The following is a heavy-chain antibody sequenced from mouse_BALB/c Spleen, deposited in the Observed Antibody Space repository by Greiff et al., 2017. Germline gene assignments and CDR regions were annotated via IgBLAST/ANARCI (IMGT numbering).Heavy chain of an antibody. CDR3: ARSYYRYEGAMDY. D-gene: IGHD2-14*01. J-gene: IGHJ4*01. Sequence: EVKLMESGPSLVKPSQTLSLTCSVTGDSITSGYWNWIRKFPGNKLEYMGYISYSGSTYYNPSLKSRISITRDTSKSQYYLQLNSVTTEDTATYYCARSYYRYEGAMDYWGQGTSVTVSS. CDR2: ISYSGST. V-gene: IGHV3-8*02. CDR1: GDSITSGY.